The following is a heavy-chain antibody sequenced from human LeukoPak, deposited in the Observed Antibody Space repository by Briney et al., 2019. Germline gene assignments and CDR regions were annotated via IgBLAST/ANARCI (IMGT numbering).Heavy chain of an antibody. J-gene: IGHJ4*02. V-gene: IGHV3-30*18. CDR1: GFTFSSYG. D-gene: IGHD3-3*01. CDR2: ISYDGSNK. Sequence: GGSLRLSCAASGFTFSSYGMHWVRQAPGKGLEWVAVISYDGSNKYYADSVKGRFTISRDNSKNTLYLQMNSLRAEDTAVYYCAKDLATYYDFWSGYGRIDYWGQGTLVTVSS. CDR3: AKDLATYYDFWSGYGRIDY.